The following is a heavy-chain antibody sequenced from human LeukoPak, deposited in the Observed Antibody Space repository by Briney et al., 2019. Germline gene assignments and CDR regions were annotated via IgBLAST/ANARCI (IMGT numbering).Heavy chain of an antibody. CDR3: ASSTSYYYDSSGYLWS. CDR2: ISSSGSTI. Sequence: GGSLRLSCAASGFTFSSYEMNWVRQAPGKGLEWVSYISSSGSTIYYADSVKGRFTISRDNAKNSLYLQMNSLRAEDTAVYYCASSTSYYYDSSGYLWSWGQGTLVTVSS. CDR1: GFTFSSYE. J-gene: IGHJ4*02. D-gene: IGHD3-22*01. V-gene: IGHV3-48*03.